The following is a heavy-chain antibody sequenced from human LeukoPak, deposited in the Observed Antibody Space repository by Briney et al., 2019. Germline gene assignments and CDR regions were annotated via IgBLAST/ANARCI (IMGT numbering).Heavy chain of an antibody. D-gene: IGHD2-15*01. CDR2: ISSSSSTI. Sequence: GGSLGLSCAASGFTFSSYAMSWVRQAPGKGLEWVSYISSSSSTIYYADSVKGRFTISRDNAKNSLYLQMNSLRDEDTAVYYCARARASGRSGFDYWGQGTLVTVSS. CDR3: ARARASGRSGFDY. CDR1: GFTFSSYA. V-gene: IGHV3-48*02. J-gene: IGHJ4*02.